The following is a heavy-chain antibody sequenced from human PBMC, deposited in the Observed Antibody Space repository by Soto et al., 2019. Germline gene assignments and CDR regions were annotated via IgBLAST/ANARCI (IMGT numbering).Heavy chain of an antibody. V-gene: IGHV1-18*01. D-gene: IGHD2-15*01. Sequence: ASVKVSCKASGYTFTSYGISWVRQAPGQGLEWMGWISAYNGNTNYAQKLQGRVTMTTDTSTSTAYMELRSLRSDDTAVYYCGRAPDCSGGSCYENYWGQGTLVTVSS. CDR1: GYTFTSYG. CDR3: GRAPDCSGGSCYENY. CDR2: ISAYNGNT. J-gene: IGHJ4*02.